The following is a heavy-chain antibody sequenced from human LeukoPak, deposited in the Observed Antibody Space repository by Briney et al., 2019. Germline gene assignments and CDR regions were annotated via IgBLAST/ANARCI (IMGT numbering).Heavy chain of an antibody. CDR1: RGTFSSYA. D-gene: IGHD3-10*01. J-gene: IGHJ4*02. Sequence: ASVKVSCKASRGTFSSYAISWVRQAPGQGLEWMGRIIPIFGTANYAQKFQGRVTITTDESTSTAYMELSSLRSEDTAVYYCATRYVVRGVPADYWGQGTLVTVSS. V-gene: IGHV1-69*05. CDR3: ATRYVVRGVPADY. CDR2: IIPIFGTA.